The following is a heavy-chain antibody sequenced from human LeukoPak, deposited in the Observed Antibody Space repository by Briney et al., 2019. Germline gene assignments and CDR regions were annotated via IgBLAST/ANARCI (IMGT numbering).Heavy chain of an antibody. CDR3: AREGEAGGYDFWSGYYLYYFDY. CDR2: IKSKTDGGTT. CDR1: GFTFSNAW. Sequence: GGSLRLSCAASGFTFSNAWMNWVRQAPGKGLEWVGRIKSKTDGGTTDYAAPVKGRFTISRDDSKNTLYLQMNSLRAEETAVYYCAREGEAGGYDFWSGYYLYYFDYWGQGTLVTVSS. V-gene: IGHV3-15*07. D-gene: IGHD3-3*01. J-gene: IGHJ4*02.